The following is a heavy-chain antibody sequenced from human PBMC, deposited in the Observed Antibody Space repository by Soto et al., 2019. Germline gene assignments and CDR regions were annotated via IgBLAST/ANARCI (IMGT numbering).Heavy chain of an antibody. J-gene: IGHJ4*02. CDR3: VYGWSGLSDVDY. CDR2: VSGTGGNT. D-gene: IGHD6-19*01. Sequence: EVQLLESGGGLVQPGGSLRLSCAASGFTFGSYAMSWVRQAPGRGLEWVSSVSGTGGNTSYADAVKGRFAISRDNSKSTMYLQMNILRAEHTAVYYCVYGWSGLSDVDYWGQGTLVTASS. V-gene: IGHV3-23*01. CDR1: GFTFGSYA.